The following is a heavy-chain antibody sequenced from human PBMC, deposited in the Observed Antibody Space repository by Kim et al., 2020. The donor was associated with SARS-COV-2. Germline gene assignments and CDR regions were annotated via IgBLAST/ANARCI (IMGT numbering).Heavy chain of an antibody. V-gene: IGHV4-30-4*01. J-gene: IGHJ4*02. Sequence: SETLSLTCTVSGGSISSGDYYWSWIRQPPGKGLEWIGYIYYSGSTYYNPSLKSRVTISVDTSKNQFSLKLSSVTAADTAVYYCARGDLYYYASSGYFLFGYWGQGTLVTVSS. CDR2: IYYSGST. CDR3: ARGDLYYYASSGYFLFGY. CDR1: GGSISSGDYY. D-gene: IGHD3-22*01.